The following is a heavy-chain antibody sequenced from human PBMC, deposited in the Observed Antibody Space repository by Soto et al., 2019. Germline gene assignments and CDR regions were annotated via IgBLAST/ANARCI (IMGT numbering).Heavy chain of an antibody. D-gene: IGHD3-3*01. CDR3: AAALCDFWSYGMDV. V-gene: IGHV1-58*01. CDR2: IVVGSGNT. Sequence: QMQLVQSGPEVKKPGTSVKVSCKASGFTFTSSAVQWVRQARGQRLEWIGWIVVGSGNTNYAQKFQERVTITRDMSTSTAYMELSSLRSEDTAVYYCAAALCDFWSYGMDVWGQGTTVTVSS. CDR1: GFTFTSSA. J-gene: IGHJ6*02.